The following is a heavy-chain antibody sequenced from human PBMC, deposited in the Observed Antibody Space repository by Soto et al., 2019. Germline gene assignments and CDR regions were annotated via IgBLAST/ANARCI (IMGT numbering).Heavy chain of an antibody. CDR2: ISSSSSYI. J-gene: IGHJ6*02. V-gene: IGHV3-21*01. CDR3: ASGSVLVPAAIPGGDYYGMDV. D-gene: IGHD2-2*02. CDR1: GFTFISYS. Sequence: GGSLRLSCAASGFTFISYSMNWGRQAPGKGLEWVSSISSSSSYIYYADSVKGRFTISRDNAKNSLYLQMNSLRAEDTAVYYCASGSVLVPAAIPGGDYYGMDVWGQGTTVTVSS.